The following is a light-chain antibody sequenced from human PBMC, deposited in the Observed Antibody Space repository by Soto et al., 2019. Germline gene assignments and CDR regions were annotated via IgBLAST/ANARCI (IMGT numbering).Light chain of an antibody. Sequence: QSVLTQPPSVSGSPGQSVTIPCTATSSDVGGYNRVSWYQQPPGTPPKLIIYEVSNRPSGVPDRFSGSKSGNTASLTISGLQAEDEADYYCSLYTSSSTVAFGGGTKVTVL. CDR2: EVS. J-gene: IGLJ2*01. V-gene: IGLV2-18*01. CDR3: SLYTSSSTVA. CDR1: SSDVGGYNR.